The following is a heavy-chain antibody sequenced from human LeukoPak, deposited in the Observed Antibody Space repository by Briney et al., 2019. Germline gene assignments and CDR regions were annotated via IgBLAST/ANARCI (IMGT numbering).Heavy chain of an antibody. J-gene: IGHJ4*02. V-gene: IGHV3-21*04. D-gene: IGHD6-19*01. CDR3: AKDRLLAVAGTFDY. CDR1: GITFNSYT. Sequence: GGSLRLSCAASGITFNSYTMNWVRQAPGKGLEWVSSISSSSSYIYYADSVKGRFTISRDNSKNTLYLQMNSLRAEDTAVYYCAKDRLLAVAGTFDYWGQGTLVTVSS. CDR2: ISSSSSYI.